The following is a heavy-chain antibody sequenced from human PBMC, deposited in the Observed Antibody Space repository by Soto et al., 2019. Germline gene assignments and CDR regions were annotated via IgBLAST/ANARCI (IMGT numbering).Heavy chain of an antibody. CDR1: GGTFSSYA. D-gene: IGHD3-22*01. CDR2: IIPIFGTA. CDR3: ARGATYYYDSSGYSAFDY. J-gene: IGHJ4*02. Sequence: QVQLVQSGAEVKKPGSSVKVSCKASGGTFSSYAISWVRQAPGQGLEWMGGIIPIFGTANYAQKFQGRVTITADESTSTAYMELSSLRSEVTAVYYCARGATYYYDSSGYSAFDYWGQGTLVTVSS. V-gene: IGHV1-69*01.